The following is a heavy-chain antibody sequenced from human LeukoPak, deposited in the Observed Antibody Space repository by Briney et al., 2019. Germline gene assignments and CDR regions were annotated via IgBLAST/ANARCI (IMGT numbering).Heavy chain of an antibody. CDR2: INSDGSST. D-gene: IGHD5-24*01. J-gene: IGHJ4*02. CDR3: ARGGWGMATSY. V-gene: IGHV3-74*01. Sequence: GGSLRLSCAASGFTFSSYEMNWVRQAPGKGLVWVSRINSDGSSTSYADSVKGRFTISRDNAKNTLYLQMNSLRAEDTAVYYCARGGWGMATSYWGQGTLVTVSS. CDR1: GFTFSSYE.